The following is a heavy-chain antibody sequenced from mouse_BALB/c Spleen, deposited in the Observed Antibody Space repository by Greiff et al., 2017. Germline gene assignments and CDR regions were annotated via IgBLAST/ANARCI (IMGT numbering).Heavy chain of an antibody. CDR2: IRSKSNNYAT. Sequence: EVQLVESGGGLVPPKGSLKLSCAASGFSFTTYAMNWVRQPPGKGLEWVARIRSKSNNYATSYADSVKDRFTITRDDSQSMLYLQMNNLKTEDTAMYYCVRQRYGSTRYAMDYWGQGTSVTVSS. J-gene: IGHJ4*01. D-gene: IGHD1-1*01. CDR1: GFSFTTYA. CDR3: VRQRYGSTRYAMDY. V-gene: IGHV10-1*02.